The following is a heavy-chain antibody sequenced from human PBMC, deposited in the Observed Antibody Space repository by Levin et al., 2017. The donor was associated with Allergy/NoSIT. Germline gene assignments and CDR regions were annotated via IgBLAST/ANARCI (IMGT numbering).Heavy chain of an antibody. CDR3: ARDGDGGGLFDY. CDR1: GGSISSYY. V-gene: IGHV4-59*01. Sequence: SETLSLTCTVSGGSISSYYWSWIRQPPGKGLEWIGYIYYSGSTNYNPSLKSRVTISVDTSKNQFSLKLSSVTAADTAVYYCARDGDGGGLFDYWGQGTLVTVSS. D-gene: IGHD3-16*01. J-gene: IGHJ4*02. CDR2: IYYSGST.